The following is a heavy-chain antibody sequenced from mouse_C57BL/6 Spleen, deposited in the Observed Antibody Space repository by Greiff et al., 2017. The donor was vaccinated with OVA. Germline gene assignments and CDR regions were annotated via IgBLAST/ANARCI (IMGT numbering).Heavy chain of an antibody. V-gene: IGHV1-82*01. J-gene: IGHJ1*03. CDR3: ARWGYGSSSWYFDV. CDR1: GYAFSSSW. CDR2: IYPGDGDT. Sequence: VQLQESGPELVKPGASVKISCKASGYAFSSSWMNWVKQRPGKGLEWIGRIYPGDGDTNYNGKFKGKATLTADKSSSTAYMQLSSLTSEDSAVYFCARWGYGSSSWYFDVWGTGTTVTVSS. D-gene: IGHD1-1*01.